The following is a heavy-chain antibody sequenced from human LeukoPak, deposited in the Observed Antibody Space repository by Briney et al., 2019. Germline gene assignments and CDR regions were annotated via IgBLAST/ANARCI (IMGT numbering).Heavy chain of an antibody. J-gene: IGHJ6*03. D-gene: IGHD6-13*01. V-gene: IGHV1-69*05. CDR2: IIPIFGTA. CDR1: GGTFSSYA. CDR3: ASTREKSSSWGVWYYYYYMDV. Sequence: GASVKVSCKASGGTFSSYAISWVRQAPGQGLGWMGGIIPIFGTANYAQKFQGRVTITTDESTSTAYMELSSLRSEDTAVYYCASTREKSSSWGVWYYYYYMDVWGKGTTVTVSS.